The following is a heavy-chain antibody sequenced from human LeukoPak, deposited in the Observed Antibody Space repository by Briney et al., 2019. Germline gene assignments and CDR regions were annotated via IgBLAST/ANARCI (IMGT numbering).Heavy chain of an antibody. CDR2: MNPNSGNT. V-gene: IGHV1-8*01. CDR3: ALVGATYDAFDI. J-gene: IGHJ3*02. CDR1: GYTVTSYD. D-gene: IGHD1-26*01. Sequence: ASVKVSCKASGYTVTSYDINWVRQATGQGLEWMGWMNPNSGNTGYAQKFQGRVTMTRNTSISTAYMELSSLRSEDTAVYYCALVGATYDAFDIWGQGTMVTVSS.